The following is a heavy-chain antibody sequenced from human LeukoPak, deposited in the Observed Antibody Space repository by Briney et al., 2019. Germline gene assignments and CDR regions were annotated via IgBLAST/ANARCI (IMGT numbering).Heavy chain of an antibody. Sequence: QPGGSLRLSCAASGFTFSSYEMNWVRQAPGKGREWVSYISSSGSTIYYADSVKGRFTISRDNAKNSLYLQMNSLRAEDTAVYYCARVSTPYSSSWYSPVDYWGQGTLVTVSS. D-gene: IGHD6-13*01. CDR1: GFTFSSYE. CDR2: ISSSGSTI. V-gene: IGHV3-48*03. J-gene: IGHJ4*02. CDR3: ARVSTPYSSSWYSPVDY.